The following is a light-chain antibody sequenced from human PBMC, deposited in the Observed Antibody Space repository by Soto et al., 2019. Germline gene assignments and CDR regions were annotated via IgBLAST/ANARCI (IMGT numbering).Light chain of an antibody. CDR3: QQYNDWPPWT. J-gene: IGKJ1*01. CDR2: DAS. Sequence: EIVMTQSPATLSVSPGERATLSCRASQSVRTNLAWYRQKPGQAPTLLIYDASIRANGIPDRFSGSGSGTEFTLTISSLQSEDFAVYYCQQYNDWPPWTFAQGTQVEIK. V-gene: IGKV3-15*01. CDR1: QSVRTN.